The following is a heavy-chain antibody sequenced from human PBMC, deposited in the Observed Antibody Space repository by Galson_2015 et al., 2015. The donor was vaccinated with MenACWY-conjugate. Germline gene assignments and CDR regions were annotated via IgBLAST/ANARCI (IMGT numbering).Heavy chain of an antibody. CDR2: ISPGDSNT. V-gene: IGHV5-51*01. CDR1: GYSFSTYW. CDR3: ARHPPGGRGMDV. J-gene: IGHJ6*02. Sequence: QSGAEVTKPGESLTISCTGSGYSFSTYWIAWVRQLPGKGLEWMGLISPGDSNTRYSPAFHGQVTISADKSISTAYLQLHSLQASDTAMYYCARHPPGGRGMDVWGQGTTVTVSS. D-gene: IGHD1-26*01.